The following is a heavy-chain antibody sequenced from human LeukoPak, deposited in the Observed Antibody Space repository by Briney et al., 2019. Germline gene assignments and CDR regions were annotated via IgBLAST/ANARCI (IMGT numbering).Heavy chain of an antibody. D-gene: IGHD3-16*01. J-gene: IGHJ3*02. CDR3: AKDVYRSGEYAFDI. CDR2: ISWNSGSI. V-gene: IGHV3-9*01. Sequence: GGSLRLSCTASGFTFDHYAMHWVRRAPGKGLEWVSGISWNSGSIGYADSVKGRFTISRDNAKNSLYLQMNSLRAEDTALYYCAKDVYRSGEYAFDIWGHGAMVTVSS. CDR1: GFTFDHYA.